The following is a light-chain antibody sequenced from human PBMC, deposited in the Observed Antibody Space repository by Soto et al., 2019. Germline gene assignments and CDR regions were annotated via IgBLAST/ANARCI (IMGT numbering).Light chain of an antibody. V-gene: IGLV1-47*01. Sequence: QSVLTQPPSASGTPGQRVTISCSGSSSNIGSNYVYWYQQLPGTAPKLLIYRNKQRPSGVPDRFSGSKSGTSASLAISGLRSEDEADYYCAAWDDGLSGLVFGTGTKVTVL. J-gene: IGLJ1*01. CDR3: AAWDDGLSGLV. CDR2: RNK. CDR1: SSNIGSNY.